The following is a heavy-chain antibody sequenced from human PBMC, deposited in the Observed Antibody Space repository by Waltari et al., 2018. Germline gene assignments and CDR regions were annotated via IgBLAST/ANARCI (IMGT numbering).Heavy chain of an antibody. CDR1: GYTFTSYA. CDR3: AREDYDFWSGYYRSNWFDP. Sequence: QVQLVQSGAEVKKPGASVKVSCKASGYTFTSYAMHWVRQAPGQRLEWMGWINAGNGNKKYSQEFQGRVTITRDTSASTAYMELSSLRSEDTAVYYCAREDYDFWSGYYRSNWFDPWGQGTLVTVSS. D-gene: IGHD3-3*01. V-gene: IGHV1-3*01. CDR2: INAGNGNK. J-gene: IGHJ5*02.